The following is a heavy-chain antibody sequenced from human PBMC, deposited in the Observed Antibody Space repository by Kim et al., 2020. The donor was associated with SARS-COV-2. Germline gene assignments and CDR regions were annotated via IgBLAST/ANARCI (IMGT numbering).Heavy chain of an antibody. CDR1: GGSLSGYY. CDR3: ASRRGYIYGYSAGL. Sequence: SETLSLTCAVYGGSLSGYYWSWIRQPPGKGLEWIGEINHSGSTNYNPSLKSRVTISVDTSKNQFSLKLSSVTAADTAVYYCASRRGYIYGYSAGLWGQGTLVTVSS. V-gene: IGHV4-34*01. D-gene: IGHD5-18*01. J-gene: IGHJ4*02. CDR2: INHSGST.